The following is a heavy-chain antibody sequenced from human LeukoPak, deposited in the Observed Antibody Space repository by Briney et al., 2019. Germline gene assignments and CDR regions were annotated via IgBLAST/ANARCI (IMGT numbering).Heavy chain of an antibody. CDR2: IKQDGYEK. CDR3: ARGRPHGNDY. D-gene: IGHD4-23*01. Sequence: GGSLRLSCAASGFTFSGYWMSWVRQTPEKGLEWVANIKQDGYEKYYVDSVKGRFSISRDNAKNTLCLQMNSLGVEDTAVYYCARGRPHGNDYWGQGTLVTVSS. CDR1: GFTFSGYW. J-gene: IGHJ4*02. V-gene: IGHV3-7*01.